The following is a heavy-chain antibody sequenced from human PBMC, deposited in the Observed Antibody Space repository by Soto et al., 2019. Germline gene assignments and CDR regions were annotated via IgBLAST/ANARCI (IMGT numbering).Heavy chain of an antibody. D-gene: IGHD3-22*01. CDR2: ISYDGSNK. Sequence: WGSLRVSCASSVFTFSIYGMHWVRQAPGKGLEWVAVISYDGSNKYYADSVKGRFTISRDNSKNTLYPQMKSLRAEDTAVYYCAKVGDSSGYYSYDAFDIWGQGTMVTVSS. V-gene: IGHV3-30*18. CDR1: VFTFSIYG. CDR3: AKVGDSSGYYSYDAFDI. J-gene: IGHJ3*02.